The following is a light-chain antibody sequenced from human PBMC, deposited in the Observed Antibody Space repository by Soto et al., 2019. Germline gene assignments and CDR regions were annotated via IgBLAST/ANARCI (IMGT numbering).Light chain of an antibody. Sequence: IQLTQSPSSLSASVGDRVTITCRASQDINSYLAWYQQKPGKAPNLLIYAGTSLQSGVPSRFSGSGSGTEFTLTSSILQPEDFATYYCQQLHVYPSTFGGGTKVE. J-gene: IGKJ4*01. CDR1: QDINSY. CDR3: QQLHVYPST. V-gene: IGKV1-9*01. CDR2: AGT.